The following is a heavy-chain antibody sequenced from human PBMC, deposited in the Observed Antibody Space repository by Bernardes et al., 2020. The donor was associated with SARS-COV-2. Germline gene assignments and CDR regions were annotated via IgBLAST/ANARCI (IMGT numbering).Heavy chain of an antibody. D-gene: IGHD3-22*01. V-gene: IGHV4-34*01. J-gene: IGHJ6*02. Sequence: ETLSLTCAVYGGSFSESYWSWIRQPPGKGLEWIGEIKFDGSTNYNSSLKSRLTMSVDTSKNEFSLKLSSVTAADTAIYYCASERGYYFDRSGSLVGDVWGQGTTVTVS. CDR2: IKFDGST. CDR1: GGSFSESY. CDR3: ASERGYYFDRSGSLVGDV.